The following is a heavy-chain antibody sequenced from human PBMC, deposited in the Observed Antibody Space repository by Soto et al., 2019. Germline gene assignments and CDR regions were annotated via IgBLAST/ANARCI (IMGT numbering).Heavy chain of an antibody. J-gene: IGHJ5*02. V-gene: IGHV4-61*08. CDR3: TREQSDDNYFDP. D-gene: IGHD6-19*01. CDR1: NAARSSGGYF. CDR2: IYYSGGT. Sequence: SQPMSLTCTVANAARSSGGYFYTWNRQPPGKGLEWLGYIYYSGGTNYNPSLKSRVTISLDKSKSQFSLRLISVTAADTAVYYCTREQSDDNYFDPWGQGTLVTVSS.